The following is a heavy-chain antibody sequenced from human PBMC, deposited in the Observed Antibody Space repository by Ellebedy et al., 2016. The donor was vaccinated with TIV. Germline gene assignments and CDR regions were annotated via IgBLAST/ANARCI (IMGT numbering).Heavy chain of an antibody. Sequence: MPSETLSLTCTVSGGSISSGDYYWSWIRQPPGKGLEWIGEINHSGSTNYNPSLKSRVTISVNTSKNQFSLKLSSVTAADTAVYYCARVNYYDSSGYYYFSSWFDPWGQGTLVTVSS. J-gene: IGHJ5*02. V-gene: IGHV4-39*07. D-gene: IGHD3-22*01. CDR3: ARVNYYDSSGYYYFSSWFDP. CDR2: INHSGST. CDR1: GGSISSGDYY.